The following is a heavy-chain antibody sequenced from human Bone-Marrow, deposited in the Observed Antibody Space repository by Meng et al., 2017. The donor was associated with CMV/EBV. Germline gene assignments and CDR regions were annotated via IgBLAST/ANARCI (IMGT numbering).Heavy chain of an antibody. CDR2: VNPSGTT. D-gene: IGHD2/OR15-2a*01. Sequence: SETLSLTCAVYGGSFNNTNYYWNWIRQPPGKGLEWIGEVNPSGTTNYNPSLKSRVTISVDTSKNQFSLKMTSVTAADTAVYYCGISSYCNTIACSLLRADYYYGVDVWGRGTTVTASS. CDR3: GISSYCNTIACSLLRADYYYGVDV. V-gene: IGHV4-34*01. J-gene: IGHJ6*02. CDR1: GGSFNNTNYY.